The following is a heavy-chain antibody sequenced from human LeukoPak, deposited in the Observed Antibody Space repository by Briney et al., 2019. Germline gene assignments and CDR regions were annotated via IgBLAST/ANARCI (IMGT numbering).Heavy chain of an antibody. Sequence: PGGSLRLSCSASGFTFRTYTMHWVRQGPGKGLVWVSRINSDGSSTSYADSVKGRFTISRDNAKNTLYLQMNSLRAEDTAVYYCGRSYYYGSGSYPLDYWGQGTLVTVSS. CDR2: INSDGSST. CDR1: GFTFRTYT. D-gene: IGHD3-10*01. V-gene: IGHV3-74*01. J-gene: IGHJ4*02. CDR3: GRSYYYGSGSYPLDY.